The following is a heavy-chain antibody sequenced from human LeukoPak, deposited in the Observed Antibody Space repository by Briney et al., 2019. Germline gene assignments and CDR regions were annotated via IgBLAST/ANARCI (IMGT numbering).Heavy chain of an antibody. D-gene: IGHD3-10*01. Sequence: SATLSLTCSVSGDSISSRNWWTWARQTPEKGLEWIGEIFHTGSTNYNPSVEGRVTISIDKSRNHFSLLLTSVTAADTALYYCARGMWFDTLFSAFDVWGEGTLVSVSS. CDR3: ARGMWFDTLFSAFDV. J-gene: IGHJ3*01. CDR2: IFHTGST. V-gene: IGHV4-4*02. CDR1: GDSISSRNW.